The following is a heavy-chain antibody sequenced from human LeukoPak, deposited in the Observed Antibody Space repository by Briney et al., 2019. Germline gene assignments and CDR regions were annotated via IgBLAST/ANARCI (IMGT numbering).Heavy chain of an antibody. J-gene: IGHJ4*02. D-gene: IGHD3/OR15-3a*01. CDR1: GGSISSSSFY. V-gene: IGHV4-39*01. CDR2: ISYYGTT. CDR3: ASHDSPLDTTMAYFDH. Sequence: PSETLSLTCTVSGGSISSSSFYWAWIRQPPGKGLEWIGSISYYGTTYYNPSLKSRVTISVDMPENQFSLRLSSVTAADTAVYYCASHDSPLDTTMAYFDHWGQGTPVIVPS.